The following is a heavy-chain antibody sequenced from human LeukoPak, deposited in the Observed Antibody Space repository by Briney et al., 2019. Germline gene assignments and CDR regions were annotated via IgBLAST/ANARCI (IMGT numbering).Heavy chain of an antibody. Sequence: HSGGSLRLSCAASGFTFSSYDMHWVRQAPGRGLEWVSAIGIAGDTYYPDSVKGRFTISRENAKSSMYLQMNSLKDGDTAVYYCIRGGIQVSGIDAFDIWGQGTMVTVSS. CDR1: GFTFSSYD. D-gene: IGHD5/OR15-5a*01. V-gene: IGHV3-13*01. CDR3: IRGGIQVSGIDAFDI. J-gene: IGHJ3*02. CDR2: IGIAGDT.